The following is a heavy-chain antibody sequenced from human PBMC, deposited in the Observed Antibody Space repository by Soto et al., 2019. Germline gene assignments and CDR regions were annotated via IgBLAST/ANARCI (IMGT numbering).Heavy chain of an antibody. V-gene: IGHV1-24*01. Sequence: ASVKVSCKAIGYSFTSHYMHWVRQAPGKGLEWMGGFDPEDGETIYAQKFQGRVTMTEDTSTDTAYMELSSLRSEDTAVYYCATAYCISTSCYDQRYYYYGMDVWG. J-gene: IGHJ6*02. D-gene: IGHD2-2*01. CDR2: FDPEDGET. CDR1: GYSFTSHY. CDR3: ATAYCISTSCYDQRYYYYGMDV.